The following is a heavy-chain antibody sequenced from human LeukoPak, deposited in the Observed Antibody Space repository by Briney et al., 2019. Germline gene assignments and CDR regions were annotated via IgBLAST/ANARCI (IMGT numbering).Heavy chain of an antibody. CDR2: ISISSSYI. CDR1: GLTFSSYT. CDR3: ARGSEGYCSGGGCYYGTDV. V-gene: IGHV3-21*01. D-gene: IGHD2-15*01. Sequence: GGSLRLSCAASGLTFSSYTMNWVRQAPGKGLEWVSYISISSSYIYYADSVKGRFTISRDNAENSLYLQMNSLRAEDTAVYYCARGSEGYCSGGGCYYGTDVWGQGTTVTVSS. J-gene: IGHJ6*01.